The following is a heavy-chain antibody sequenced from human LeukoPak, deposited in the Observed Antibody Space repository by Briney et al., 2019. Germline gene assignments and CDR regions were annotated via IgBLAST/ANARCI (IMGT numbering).Heavy chain of an antibody. V-gene: IGHV4-4*07. Sequence: PSETLSLTCTVSGGSISNYYWTWIRQPAGKGLEWIGRIYTSGSTNYNPSLKSRVTMSLDTSKNQLSLKLSSVAAADTAVYYCARAKKAVAGFFDYWGQGTLVTVSS. CDR1: GGSISNYY. CDR2: IYTSGST. D-gene: IGHD6-19*01. CDR3: ARAKKAVAGFFDY. J-gene: IGHJ4*02.